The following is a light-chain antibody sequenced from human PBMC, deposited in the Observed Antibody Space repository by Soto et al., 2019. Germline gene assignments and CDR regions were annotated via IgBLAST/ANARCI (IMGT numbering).Light chain of an antibody. CDR2: DVS. V-gene: IGLV2-23*02. CDR1: SSNVGNFNV. Sequence: QSVLTQPASVSGSPGQSITISCTGTSSNVGNFNVVSWYQQHPGKAPKVIIYDVSERPSGVSHRFSGSKSGNTASLTISGLQAEDEADYYCCSYAGSGTNVFGTGTSSPS. CDR3: CSYAGSGTNV. J-gene: IGLJ1*01.